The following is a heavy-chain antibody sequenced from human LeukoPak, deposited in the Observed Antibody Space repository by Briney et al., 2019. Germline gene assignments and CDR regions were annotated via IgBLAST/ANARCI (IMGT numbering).Heavy chain of an antibody. CDR2: IIPIFGTA. Sequence: SVKVSCKASGGTFSSYAISWVRQAPGQGLEWMGRIIPIFGTADYAQKFQGRVTITADKSTSTAYMELSSLRSEDTAVYYCARDRGAARYDFWSGYYWPGFDYWGQGTLVTVSS. D-gene: IGHD3-3*01. J-gene: IGHJ4*02. CDR3: ARDRGAARYDFWSGYYWPGFDY. V-gene: IGHV1-69*06. CDR1: GGTFSSYA.